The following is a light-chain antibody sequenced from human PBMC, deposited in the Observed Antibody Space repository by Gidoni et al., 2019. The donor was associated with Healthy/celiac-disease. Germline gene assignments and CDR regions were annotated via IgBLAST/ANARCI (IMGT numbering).Light chain of an antibody. V-gene: IGKV1-5*03. CDR3: QQYNSYSKT. CDR1: QSSSSQ. J-gene: IGKJ1*01. Sequence: SQLHQSPSTLSASVGYRVTIPCRASQSSSSQLAWYQQKPGKAPKLLIYRASSLESGVPSRFSGSGSGTEFTLTISRLQPDDFATYYCQQYNSYSKTFGQGTKVEIK. CDR2: RAS.